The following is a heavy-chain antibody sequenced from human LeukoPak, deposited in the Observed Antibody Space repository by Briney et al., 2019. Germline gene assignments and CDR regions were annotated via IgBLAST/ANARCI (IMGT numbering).Heavy chain of an antibody. V-gene: IGHV4-30-4*08. J-gene: IGHJ4*02. Sequence: SQTLSLTCTVSDDSISSRDYYWSWIRQPPGKGLEWIAYIYFRGSTYHNPSLKSRVTISIDTSKNQFSLNLSSVTAADTAVYYCARLRGSCYSCFDSWGQGTLVTVS. D-gene: IGHD2-15*01. CDR3: ARLRGSCYSCFDS. CDR1: DDSISSRDYY. CDR2: IYFRGST.